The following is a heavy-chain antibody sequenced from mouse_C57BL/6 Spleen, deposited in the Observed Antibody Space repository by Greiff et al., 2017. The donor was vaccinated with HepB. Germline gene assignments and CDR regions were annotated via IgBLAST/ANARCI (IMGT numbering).Heavy chain of an antibody. CDR3: ARHEDEDYYGSRGNAMDY. Sequence: QVQLKESGAELVKPGASVKLSCKASGYTFTEYTIHWVKQRSGQGLEWIGWFYPGSGSIKYNEKFKDKATLTADKSSSTVYMELSRLTSEDSAVYFCARHEDEDYYGSRGNAMDYWGQGTSVTVSS. J-gene: IGHJ4*01. CDR2: FYPGSGSI. V-gene: IGHV1-62-2*01. D-gene: IGHD1-1*01. CDR1: GYTFTEYT.